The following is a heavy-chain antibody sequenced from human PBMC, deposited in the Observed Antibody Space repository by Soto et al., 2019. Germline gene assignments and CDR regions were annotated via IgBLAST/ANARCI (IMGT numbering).Heavy chain of an antibody. CDR2: IYPGDSNT. D-gene: IGHD3-9*01. J-gene: IGHJ4*02. Sequence: GGSPKSSGKGSGSRLRRYWMGWVRQMPWKRLEWMGIIYPGDSNTRYSPSFQGQVTISADKSISTAYLQWSSLKASDTAMYYCTITNRPDDMVTGYFMYYWGQGTRVTVSS. V-gene: IGHV5-51*01. CDR3: TITNRPDDMVTGYFMYY. CDR1: GSRLRRYW.